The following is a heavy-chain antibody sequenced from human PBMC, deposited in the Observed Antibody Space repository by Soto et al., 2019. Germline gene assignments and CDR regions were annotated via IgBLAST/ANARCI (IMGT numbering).Heavy chain of an antibody. J-gene: IGHJ6*02. CDR2: ISYEGGNK. Sequence: PGGSLRLSCAASGFTFSSYGMHWVRQAPGKGLDWVAVISYEGGNKYYADSVKGRFTISRDNSKNTLFLQMNSLRAEDTAVYYCAKIRPRSTIYYYYGMDVWGQGTTVTVSS. V-gene: IGHV3-30*18. CDR1: GFTFSSYG. D-gene: IGHD3-16*01. CDR3: AKIRPRSTIYYYYGMDV.